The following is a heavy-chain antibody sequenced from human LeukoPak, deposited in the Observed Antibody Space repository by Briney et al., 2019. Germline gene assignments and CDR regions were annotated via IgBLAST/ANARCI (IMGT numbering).Heavy chain of an antibody. Sequence: SETLSLTCAVYGGSFSGYYWSWIRQPPGKGLEWIGEINHSGSTNYNPSLKSRVTISLDTSKNQFSLKLSSVTAADTAVYYCASLGYDFWSGYVLDYWGQGTLVIVSS. J-gene: IGHJ4*02. CDR2: INHSGST. D-gene: IGHD3-3*01. CDR1: GGSFSGYY. V-gene: IGHV4-34*01. CDR3: ASLGYDFWSGYVLDY.